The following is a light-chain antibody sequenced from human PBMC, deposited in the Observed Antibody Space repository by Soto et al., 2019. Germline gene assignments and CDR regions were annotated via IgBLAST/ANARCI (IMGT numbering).Light chain of an antibody. CDR1: QSLLHSNGYNY. Sequence: DIVMTQSPLSLPVTPGEPASISCRSSQSLLHSNGYNYLDWYLQKPGQSPQLLIYLGSNRDSGVPDRFSGSGSGTDFTLNISRVEAEDVGVYYCMQALQTPAGTFCQGTKVEIK. V-gene: IGKV2-28*01. CDR2: LGS. J-gene: IGKJ1*01. CDR3: MQALQTPAGT.